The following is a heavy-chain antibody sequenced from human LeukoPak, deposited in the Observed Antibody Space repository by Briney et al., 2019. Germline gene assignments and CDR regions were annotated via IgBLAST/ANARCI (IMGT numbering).Heavy chain of an antibody. V-gene: IGHV4-39*07. CDR3: ARGDTMVRGLFDY. CDR1: GGSISSGSYY. Sequence: SETLSLTCTVSGGSISSGSYYWGWIRQPPGKGLEWIGNIYYSGSTYYNPSLKSRVSISVDTSKNQFSLKLSSVTAADTAVYYCARGDTMVRGLFDYWGQGTLVTVSS. J-gene: IGHJ4*02. D-gene: IGHD3-10*01. CDR2: IYYSGST.